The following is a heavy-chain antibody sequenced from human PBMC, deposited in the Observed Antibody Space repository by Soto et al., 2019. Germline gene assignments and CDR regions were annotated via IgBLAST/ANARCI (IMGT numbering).Heavy chain of an antibody. J-gene: IGHJ3*02. CDR3: ARHQEYSGYGRGYDAFDI. V-gene: IGHV4-59*08. CDR1: GGSISSYY. Sequence: SETLSLTCTVSGGSISSYYGSWIRQPPGKGLEWIGYIYYSGSTNYNPSLKSRVTISVDTSKNQFSLKLSSVTAADTAVYYCARHQEYSGYGRGYDAFDIWGQGTMVTVSS. D-gene: IGHD5-12*01. CDR2: IYYSGST.